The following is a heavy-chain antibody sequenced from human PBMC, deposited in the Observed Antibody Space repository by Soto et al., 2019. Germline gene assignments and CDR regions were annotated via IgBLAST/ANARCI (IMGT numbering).Heavy chain of an antibody. CDR1: GGTISSYA. D-gene: IGHD5-12*01. CDR2: IIPIFGTA. J-gene: IGHJ1*01. V-gene: IGHV1-69*01. Sequence: QVQLVQSEAEVKKPGSSVKVSCKASGGTISSYAISWVRQAPGQGLEWMGGIIPIFGTANYAQKFQGRVTITADESTSTAYMELSSLRSEDTAVYYCARGMMEYGYNYGSEYFQHWGPGTLVTVSS. CDR3: ARGMMEYGYNYGSEYFQH.